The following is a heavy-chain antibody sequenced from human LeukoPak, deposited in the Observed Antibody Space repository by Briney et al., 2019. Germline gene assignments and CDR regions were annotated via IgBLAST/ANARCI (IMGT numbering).Heavy chain of an antibody. J-gene: IGHJ4*02. CDR3: ARDRGWRSGGYYLYYFDF. CDR1: GFTLSGLF. V-gene: IGHV3-7*01. CDR2: IKGAGSEK. D-gene: IGHD3-22*01. Sequence: GGSLRLSCAASGFTLSGLFMSWVGQAPGEGLEWVASIKGAGSEKYYVDSVKGRFTISRDNAKNSLYLQMNSLRAEDTAVYFCARDRGWRSGGYYLYYFDFWGQGTLVTVSS.